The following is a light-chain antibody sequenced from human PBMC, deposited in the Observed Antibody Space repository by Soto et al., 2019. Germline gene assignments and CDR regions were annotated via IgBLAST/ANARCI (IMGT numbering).Light chain of an antibody. CDR1: QSVSSSY. V-gene: IGKV3-20*01. CDR2: GAS. Sequence: EIVMTQSPATLSVSPGETTRLSCRASQSVSSSYLAWYQQKPGQAPRLLIYGASSRATGIPDRFSGSGSGTDFTLTISRLEPEDFAVYYCQQYGSSRWTFGQGTKVDIK. CDR3: QQYGSSRWT. J-gene: IGKJ1*01.